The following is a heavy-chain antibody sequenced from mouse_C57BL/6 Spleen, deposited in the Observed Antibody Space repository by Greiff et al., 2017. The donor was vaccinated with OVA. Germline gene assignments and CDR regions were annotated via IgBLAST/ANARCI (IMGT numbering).Heavy chain of an antibody. Sequence: QVQLQQSGAELVKPGASVKISCKASGYAFSSYWMNWVKQRPGKGLEWIGQIYPGDGDTNYNGKFKGKATLTADKSSSSAYMQLSSLTSEDSAVYFCARDGGYYVERAYYAMDYWGQGTSVTVSS. CDR2: IYPGDGDT. J-gene: IGHJ4*01. CDR3: ARDGGYYVERAYYAMDY. D-gene: IGHD1-1*01. CDR1: GYAFSSYW. V-gene: IGHV1-80*01.